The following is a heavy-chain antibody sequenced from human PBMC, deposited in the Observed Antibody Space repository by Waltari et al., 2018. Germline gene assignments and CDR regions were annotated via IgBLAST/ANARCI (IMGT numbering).Heavy chain of an antibody. D-gene: IGHD6-13*01. V-gene: IGHV3-30-3*01. J-gene: IGHJ4*02. CDR2: ISYDGSNK. CDR1: VFTFSSDA. CDR3: ASGYSSSWPTYFDY. Sequence: QVQLVESGGGGVQPGRSLRLSCAASVFTFSSDAMHGARPAPGKGLEWVAVISYDGSNKYYADSVKGRFTISRDNSKNTLYLQMNSLRAEDTAVYYCASGYSSSWPTYFDYWGQGTLVTVSS.